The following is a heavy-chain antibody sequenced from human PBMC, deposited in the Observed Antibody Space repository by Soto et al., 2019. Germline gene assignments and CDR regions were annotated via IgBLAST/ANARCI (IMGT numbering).Heavy chain of an antibody. V-gene: IGHV1-69*01. J-gene: IGHJ2*01. CDR1: GGTFSRHA. CDR3: ARGSSYGSYWYFDI. D-gene: IGHD3-16*01. Sequence: QVQLVQSGAEVRKPGSSVKVSCKASGGTFSRHAISWVRQAPGQGLEWMGGIIPIFGTANHAQKFQGRVTIIADESTSTVYMDLWRLSSDDTAVYFCARGSSYGSYWYFDIWGRGTLVTVSS. CDR2: IIPIFGTA.